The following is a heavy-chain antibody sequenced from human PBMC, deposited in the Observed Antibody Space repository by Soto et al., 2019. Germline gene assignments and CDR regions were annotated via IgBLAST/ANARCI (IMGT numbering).Heavy chain of an antibody. J-gene: IGHJ6*02. V-gene: IGHV4-4*07. Sequence: QVQLEESGPGLVKPSETLSLTCTVSGGSISSDYWNWIRPPAGKGLEWIGRNHSSGRTSYNPSLKSRVTMSLDKSNNQFSLKLSSVTAADTAVYYCAKDPPSYYLFYGFDVWGHGTTVTVSS. CDR2: NHSSGRT. CDR1: GGSISSDY. CDR3: AKDPPSYYLFYGFDV.